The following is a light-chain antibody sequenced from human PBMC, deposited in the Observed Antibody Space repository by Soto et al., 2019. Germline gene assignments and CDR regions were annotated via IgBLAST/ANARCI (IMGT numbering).Light chain of an antibody. CDR3: MQSLELPRT. V-gene: IGKV2D-29*01. J-gene: IGKJ1*01. CDR2: EVS. CDR1: QSLLHSDGKTY. Sequence: DIVMTQTPISLSVTPGQPTSISCKSRQSLLHSDGKTYLSWHLQKPGQPPQLLISEVSNRFSGVPDRFSGSGSGTDFTLKISRVEADDVGVYYCMQSLELPRTFGQGTKVEIK.